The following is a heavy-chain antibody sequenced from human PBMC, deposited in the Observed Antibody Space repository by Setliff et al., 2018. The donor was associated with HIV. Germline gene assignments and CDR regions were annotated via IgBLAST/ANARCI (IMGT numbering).Heavy chain of an antibody. CDR1: GFIFSNYA. CDR2: ITSDGSSE. J-gene: IGHJ6*02. V-gene: IGHV3-30*04. D-gene: IGHD3-10*01. CDR3: ARDQLAMVRRNGMDV. Sequence: PGGSLRLSCAASGFIFSNYAMQWVRQAPGKGLEWVAAITSDGSSEYYADSVKGRFTISRDNSKNTLYVQMNSLRVEDTAVYYCARDQLAMVRRNGMDVWGQGTTVTVSS.